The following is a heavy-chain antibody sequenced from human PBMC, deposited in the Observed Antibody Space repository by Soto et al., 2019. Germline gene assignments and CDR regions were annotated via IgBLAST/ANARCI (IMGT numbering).Heavy chain of an antibody. Sequence: QVQLAQSANEVKKPGASVRVSCKAAGYTFIRYGIAWVRQAPGQGLEWMGWISPYNDYTVYAQKCRGRVSMTADTSTRTVYMNLRGLKSDDTAVYYCARGGYYDNSWGKLSHYGLDVWGQGTSVSVSS. CDR2: ISPYNDYT. D-gene: IGHD3-16*01. J-gene: IGHJ6*02. CDR3: ARGGYYDNSWGKLSHYGLDV. CDR1: GYTFIRYG. V-gene: IGHV1-18*01.